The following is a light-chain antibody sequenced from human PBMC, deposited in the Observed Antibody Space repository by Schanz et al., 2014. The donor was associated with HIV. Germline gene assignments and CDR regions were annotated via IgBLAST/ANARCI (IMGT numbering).Light chain of an antibody. Sequence: EIVLTQSPATLSLSPGERATLSCRASQSVSTYLAWYQQKPGQAPRLLIYDASNRATGIPARFSGSGSGTDFTLTISSLEPEDFATYYCQQSYGTPRTFGQGTKVEIK. V-gene: IGKV3-11*01. CDR3: QQSYGTPRT. J-gene: IGKJ1*01. CDR2: DAS. CDR1: QSVSTY.